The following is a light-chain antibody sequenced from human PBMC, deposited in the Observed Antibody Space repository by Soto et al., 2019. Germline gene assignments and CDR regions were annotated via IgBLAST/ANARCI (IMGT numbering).Light chain of an antibody. Sequence: DIQMTQSPSSLSASVGDRVTITCRAGQYIGRYLNWYQQKPGKAPKLLIYAASSLHSWVPSRFSGSGSGPDFTLTISSLQPEDFAPYACQQTYRTPITFDGGTKVEIK. CDR1: QYIGRY. CDR2: AAS. CDR3: QQTYRTPIT. V-gene: IGKV1-39*01. J-gene: IGKJ4*01.